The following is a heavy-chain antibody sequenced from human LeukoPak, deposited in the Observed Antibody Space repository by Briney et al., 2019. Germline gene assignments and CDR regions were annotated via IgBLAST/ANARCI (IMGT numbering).Heavy chain of an antibody. D-gene: IGHD4-11*01. J-gene: IGHJ4*02. CDR3: ARDWPTVITDY. CDR1: GYTFTTHG. Sequence: ASVKVSCETSGYTFTTHGISWVRQAPGQGLEWMGWISTSKGDTNYAQKSKGRLTMTTDRSTSTAYMELRSLSSDDTAVYYCARDWPTVITDYWGQGTLVTVSS. V-gene: IGHV1-18*01. CDR2: ISTSKGDT.